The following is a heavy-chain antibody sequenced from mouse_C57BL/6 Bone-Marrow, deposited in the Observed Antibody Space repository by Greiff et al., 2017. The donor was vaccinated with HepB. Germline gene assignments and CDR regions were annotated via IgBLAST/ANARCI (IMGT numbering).Heavy chain of an antibody. J-gene: IGHJ2*01. CDR3: AREPFYYGYFDY. CDR2: IYYSGTI. Sequence: DVKLQESGPGLVKPSQTVFLTCTVTGISITTGNYRWSWLRQFPGNKLEWIGYIYYSGTISYNPSRTSRTTITRDTPKNQFFLEMNSLTAEDTATYYCAREPFYYGYFDYWGQGTTLTVSS. D-gene: IGHD1-1*01. CDR1: GISITTGNYR. V-gene: IGHV3-5*01.